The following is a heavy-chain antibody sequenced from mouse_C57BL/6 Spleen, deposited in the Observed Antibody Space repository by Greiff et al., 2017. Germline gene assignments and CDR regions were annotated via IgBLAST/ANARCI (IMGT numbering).Heavy chain of an antibody. Sequence: VQLQQSGPELVKPGASVKISCKASGYSFTGYYMNWVKQSPEKSLEWIGEINPSTGGTTYNPKFKAKATLTVDKSSSTAYMQLNSLTSEDSAVYYCAINYYGSSYWYFDVWGTGTTVTVSS. D-gene: IGHD1-1*01. J-gene: IGHJ1*03. CDR1: GYSFTGYY. V-gene: IGHV1-42*01. CDR2: INPSTGGT. CDR3: AINYYGSSYWYFDV.